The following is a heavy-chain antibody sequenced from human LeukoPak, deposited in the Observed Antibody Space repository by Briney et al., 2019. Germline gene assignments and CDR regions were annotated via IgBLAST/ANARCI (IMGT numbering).Heavy chain of an antibody. V-gene: IGHV3-13*04. CDR3: ARGSILTGYDC. Sequence: QPGGSLRLSCAASGFTFSSYDMHWVRQATGKGLEWVSAIGIAGDTYYSGSVKGRFTISRENAKNFLYLQMNSLRAGDTAVYYCARGSILTGYDCWGQGTLVTVSS. CDR2: IGIAGDT. J-gene: IGHJ4*02. CDR1: GFTFSSYD. D-gene: IGHD3-9*01.